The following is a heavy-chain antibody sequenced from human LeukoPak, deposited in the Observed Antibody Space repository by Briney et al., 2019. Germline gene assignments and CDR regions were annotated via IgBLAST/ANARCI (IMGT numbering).Heavy chain of an antibody. V-gene: IGHV3-20*04. CDR3: ATAAGGEGY. CDR1: GLTFHYYG. Sequence: GGSLRLSCAASGLTFHYYGLAWVRQAPGKGLEWVSGINWKGSTTGYADSVQGRFTISRDNARNSLYLQMDSLRVEDTALYYCATAAGGEGYWGQGTPVTVSS. J-gene: IGHJ4*02. CDR2: INWKGSTT. D-gene: IGHD6-13*01.